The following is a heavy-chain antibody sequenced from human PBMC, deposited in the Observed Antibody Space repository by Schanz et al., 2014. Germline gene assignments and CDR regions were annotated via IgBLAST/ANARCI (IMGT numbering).Heavy chain of an antibody. CDR1: GYPFSNYG. D-gene: IGHD2-2*01. CDR3: ARDVPIIDY. V-gene: IGHV1-18*01. CDR2: MSYNGNT. Sequence: QVQMVQSGAEVKKPGASVKVSCKASGYPFSNYGISWLRQAPGQGFEWMAWMSYNGNTNYAQSLQGRVTVTRDTSTSTAYMELRSLTSGDTAGDCCARDVPIIDYWGQGTPVTVSS. J-gene: IGHJ4*02.